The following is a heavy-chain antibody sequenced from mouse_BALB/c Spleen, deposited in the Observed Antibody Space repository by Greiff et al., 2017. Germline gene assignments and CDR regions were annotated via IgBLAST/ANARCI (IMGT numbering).Heavy chain of an antibody. CDR2: IYPGDGDT. V-gene: IGHV1-82*01. CDR1: GYAFSSSW. D-gene: IGHD1-1*01. Sequence: QVQLQQSGPELVKPGASVKISCKASGYAFSSSWMNWVKQRPGQGLEWIGRIYPGDGDTNYNGKFKGKATLTADKSSSTAYMQLSSLTSVDSAVYFCARDHYGPFDYGGQGTTLTVSS. J-gene: IGHJ2*01. CDR3: ARDHYGPFDY.